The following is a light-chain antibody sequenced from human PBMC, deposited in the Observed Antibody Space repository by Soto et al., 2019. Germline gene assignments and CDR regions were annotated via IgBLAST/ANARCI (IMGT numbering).Light chain of an antibody. V-gene: IGLV2-14*01. CDR2: DVS. J-gene: IGLJ1*01. Sequence: QFVLTQPASVSGSPGQSTTISCTGTSSDVGGYNYVSWYQQHPGKAPKLMIYDVSNRPSGVSNRFSGSKSGNTASLTISGLQAEDEADYYCSSYTSSSTLYVLGTGTKLTVL. CDR3: SSYTSSSTLYV. CDR1: SSDVGGYNY.